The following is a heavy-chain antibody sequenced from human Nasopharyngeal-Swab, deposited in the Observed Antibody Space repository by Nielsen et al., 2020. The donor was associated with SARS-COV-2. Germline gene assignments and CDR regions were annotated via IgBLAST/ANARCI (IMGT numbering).Heavy chain of an antibody. V-gene: IGHV3-15*01. D-gene: IGHD5-18*01. Sequence: GGSLEISCAASGFTLSNAGMSWDREAPGKGRERVGRIKSKTDGGTTDYAAPVKGRFTIPRDDSKNTLYLQMNSLKTEDTAVYYCTTGRGYSYGNIYYFDYWGQGTLVTVSS. CDR2: IKSKTDGGTT. CDR3: TTGRGYSYGNIYYFDY. J-gene: IGHJ4*02. CDR1: GFTLSNAG.